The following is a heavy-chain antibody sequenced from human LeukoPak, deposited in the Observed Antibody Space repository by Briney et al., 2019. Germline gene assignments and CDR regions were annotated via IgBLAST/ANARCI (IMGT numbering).Heavy chain of an antibody. Sequence: AAVKVSCKFSGYTLTELSMHWVRQAPGKGREWMGGFDPEDGETIYAQKFQGRVTMTEDTSTDTAYMELSSLRSEDTAVYYCATLRRDYFGYWGQGTLVTVSS. CDR1: GYTLTELS. CDR3: ATLRRDYFGY. CDR2: FDPEDGET. J-gene: IGHJ4*02. V-gene: IGHV1-24*01.